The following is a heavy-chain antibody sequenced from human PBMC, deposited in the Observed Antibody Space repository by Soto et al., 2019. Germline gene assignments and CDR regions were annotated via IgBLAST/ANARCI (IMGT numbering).Heavy chain of an antibody. CDR3: AKRHTTVATPANYFDY. V-gene: IGHV3-23*01. CDR2: FVGSTGST. Sequence: GASLRLSCASSVFTFSSYTMDWVRQAPGKGLEWVSTFVGSTGSTFYADSVKGRFTISRDDSKNTLYLQMNSLRAEDTAVYYCAKRHTTVATPANYFDYWGQGTLVTVSS. D-gene: IGHD1-1*01. J-gene: IGHJ4*02. CDR1: VFTFSSYT.